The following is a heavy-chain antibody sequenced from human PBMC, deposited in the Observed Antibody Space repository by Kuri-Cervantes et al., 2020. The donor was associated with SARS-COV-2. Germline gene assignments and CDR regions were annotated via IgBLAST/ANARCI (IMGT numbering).Heavy chain of an antibody. D-gene: IGHD3-3*01. V-gene: IGHV4-59*11. Sequence: SETLSLTCTVSGGSISRHYWSWIRQPPGKGLEWIGYIYYGGSTNYNPSLKNRVTISIDTSKNQFSLMLSSMTAADTAVYYCASQVTIFGVEYDAFDIWGQETTVTVSS. CDR3: ASQVTIFGVEYDAFDI. CDR1: GGSISRHY. CDR2: IYYGGST. J-gene: IGHJ3*02.